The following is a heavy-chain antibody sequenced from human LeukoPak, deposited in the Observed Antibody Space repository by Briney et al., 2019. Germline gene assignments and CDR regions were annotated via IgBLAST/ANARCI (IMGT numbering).Heavy chain of an antibody. CDR3: AKDQGGAYYYDSSAYSY. D-gene: IGHD3-22*01. J-gene: IGHJ4*02. Sequence: GGSLRLSCAASGFTFSDYYMSWIRQAPGKGLEWVSYISSTGSTINYADSVKGRFTISRDNSMNTLYLQMNSLRAEDTAVYYCAKDQGGAYYYDSSAYSYWGQGTLVTVSS. CDR2: ISSTGSTI. CDR1: GFTFSDYY. V-gene: IGHV3-11*01.